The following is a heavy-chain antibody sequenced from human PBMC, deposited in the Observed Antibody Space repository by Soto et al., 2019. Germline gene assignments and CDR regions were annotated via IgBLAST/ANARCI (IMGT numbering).Heavy chain of an antibody. V-gene: IGHV1-18*01. J-gene: IGHJ3*02. Sequence: VKLVQSGAEMKKPGASVKVSCKASGYTFTDYGVSWVRQAPGQGLEWMGWISVYNGNTNYAQKLQGRVTMTTDTSTSTAYMELRSLRSDDTAVYYCARDIPYYYDTTGYYWGAFEIWGQGTMVTVSP. CDR2: ISVYNGNT. CDR1: GYTFTDYG. CDR3: ARDIPYYYDTTGYYWGAFEI. D-gene: IGHD3-22*01.